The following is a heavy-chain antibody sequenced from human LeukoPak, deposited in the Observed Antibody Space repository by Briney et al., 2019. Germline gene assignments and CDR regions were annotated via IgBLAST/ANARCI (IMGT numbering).Heavy chain of an antibody. CDR1: GFTFSSYW. CDR3: ARGGGLDV. J-gene: IGHJ6*02. Sequence: GALRLSCAASGFTFSSYWMNWARQAPGKGLEWVASINHNGNVNYYVDSVKGRFTISRDNAKNSLYLQMSNLRAEDTAVYFCARGGGLDVWGQGATVTISS. V-gene: IGHV3-7*03. D-gene: IGHD3-16*01. CDR2: INHNGNVN.